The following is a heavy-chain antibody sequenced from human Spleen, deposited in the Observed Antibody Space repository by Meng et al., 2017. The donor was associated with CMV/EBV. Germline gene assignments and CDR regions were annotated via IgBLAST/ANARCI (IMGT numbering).Heavy chain of an antibody. CDR2: INHSGST. J-gene: IGHJ6*02. Sequence: SETLSLTCAVYGGSFSGYYWSWIRQPPGKGLEGIGEINHSGSTNYIPSLKSRVTISVDRSTNHLSLKLNSVTVADTAVYYCARNFWTRRPPTQFYYGVDVWGQGTTVTVSS. D-gene: IGHD3/OR15-3a*01. CDR1: GGSFSGYY. V-gene: IGHV4-34*01. CDR3: ARNFWTRRPPTQFYYGVDV.